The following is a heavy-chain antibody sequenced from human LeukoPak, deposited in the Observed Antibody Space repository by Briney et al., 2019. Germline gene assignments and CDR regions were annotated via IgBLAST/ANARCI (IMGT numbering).Heavy chain of an antibody. J-gene: IGHJ6*03. Sequence: ASVKVSCKASGGTFSSYAISWVRQAPGQGLEWMGGIIPIFGTANYAQKFQGRVTITTDESTSTAYMELSSLRSEDTAVYYCARVGGNDYYYYKDVWGKGTTVTVSS. CDR3: ARVGGNDYYYYKDV. V-gene: IGHV1-69*05. CDR1: GGTFSSYA. CDR2: IIPIFGTA. D-gene: IGHD4-23*01.